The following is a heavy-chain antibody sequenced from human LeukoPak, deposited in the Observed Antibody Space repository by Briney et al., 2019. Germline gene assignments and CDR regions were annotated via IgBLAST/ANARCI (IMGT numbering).Heavy chain of an antibody. CDR1: GGSIRTSSYC. CDR2: ISCSGTT. Sequence: SETLSLTCTVSGGSIRTSSYCWGWIRQPPGKGLEWIGSISCSGTTYYNPSLKSRVTISVDTSNNQFSLRLTSVTATDTAVYFCARHPSSAWHADYWGHGTLVTVSS. CDR3: ARHPSSAWHADY. D-gene: IGHD6-25*01. J-gene: IGHJ4*01. V-gene: IGHV4-39*01.